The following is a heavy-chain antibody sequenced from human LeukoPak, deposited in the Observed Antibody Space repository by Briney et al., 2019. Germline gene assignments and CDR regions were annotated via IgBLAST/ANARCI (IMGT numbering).Heavy chain of an antibody. Sequence: GGSLRLSCVGSGFMLSDCYMSWIRQAPGKGLEWVSYISNDSVDKYYVDSVRGRFTISRDNAKKSMYLQMSGLRVEDTAVYYCARRDWVSGAVRAFDIWGQGTMVTVSS. V-gene: IGHV3-11*04. CDR2: ISNDSVDK. CDR1: GFMLSDCY. J-gene: IGHJ3*02. D-gene: IGHD3-3*01. CDR3: ARRDWVSGAVRAFDI.